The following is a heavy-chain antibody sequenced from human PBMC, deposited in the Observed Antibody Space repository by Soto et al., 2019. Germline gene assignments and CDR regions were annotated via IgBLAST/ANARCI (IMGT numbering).Heavy chain of an antibody. D-gene: IGHD3-3*01. J-gene: IGHJ6*03. CDR1: GGSITGYH. CDR3: ARGGVLRFLEWSYYYYYMDV. CDR2: VHSTGST. Sequence: ASETLSLTCTVSGGSITGYHWTWIRQPPGKGLEWIGYVHSTGSTNYNPSLNSRVAISIDTSKNQFSLQLTSVTAADTAVYYCARGGVLRFLEWSYYYYYMDVWGKGTTVTVSS. V-gene: IGHV4-59*12.